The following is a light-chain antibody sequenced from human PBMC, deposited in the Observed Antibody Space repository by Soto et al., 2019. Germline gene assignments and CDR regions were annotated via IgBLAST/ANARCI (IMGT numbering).Light chain of an antibody. CDR1: QSFRGL. CDR3: QQRHMWPIT. J-gene: IGKJ5*01. V-gene: IGKV3-11*01. CDR2: DAY. Sequence: EVVLTQSPVTLSLSPGERATLSCRASQSFRGLLAWYQQKPGQAPRLLIYDAYNRATGIPPRFGGSGSGTDFTLTISSLEPEDSAVYYCQQRHMWPITFGQGPRLEIK.